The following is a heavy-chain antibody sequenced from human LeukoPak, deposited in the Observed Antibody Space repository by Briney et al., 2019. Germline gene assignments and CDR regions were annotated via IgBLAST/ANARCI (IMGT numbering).Heavy chain of an antibody. CDR3: ATARHLRYCSGGSCYVFDY. J-gene: IGHJ4*02. V-gene: IGHV1-24*01. CDR2: FDPEDGET. D-gene: IGHD2-15*01. Sequence: ASVKVSCKVSGYTLTELSMHWVRQAPGKGLEWMGGFDPEDGETIYAQKYQGRVTMTEDTSTDTAYMELSSLRSEDTAVYYCATARHLRYCSGGSCYVFDYWGQGTLVTVSS. CDR1: GYTLTELS.